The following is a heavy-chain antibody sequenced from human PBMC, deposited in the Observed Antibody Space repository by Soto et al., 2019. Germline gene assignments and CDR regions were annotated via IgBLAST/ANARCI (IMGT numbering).Heavy chain of an antibody. CDR2: IIPIFGTA. V-gene: IGHV1-69*01. J-gene: IGHJ5*02. CDR3: ASSHDYCDYHNWFDP. CDR1: GGTFSSYA. Sequence: QVQLVQSGAEVKKPGSSVKVSCKASGGTFSSYAISWVRQAPGQGLEWMGGIIPIFGTANYAQKFQGRVTHTADESTSTAYVELSSLRSEDTAVYYCASSHDYCDYHNWFDPWCQGTLVTVSS. D-gene: IGHD4-17*01.